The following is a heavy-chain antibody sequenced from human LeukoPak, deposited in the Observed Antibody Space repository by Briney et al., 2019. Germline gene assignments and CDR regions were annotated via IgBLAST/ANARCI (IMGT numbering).Heavy chain of an antibody. CDR1: GGSISSSSYY. Sequence: SETLSLTCTVSGGSISSSSYYWGWIRQPPGKGLEWIGSIYYSGSTYYNPSLKSRVTISVDTSKNQFSLKLSSVTAADTAVYYCARAVAGNHFDYWGQGTLVTVSS. CDR2: IYYSGST. CDR3: ARAVAGNHFDY. V-gene: IGHV4-39*07. J-gene: IGHJ4*02. D-gene: IGHD4-23*01.